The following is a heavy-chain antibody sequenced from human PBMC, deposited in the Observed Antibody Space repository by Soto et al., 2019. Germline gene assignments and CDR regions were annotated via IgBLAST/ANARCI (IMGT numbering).Heavy chain of an antibody. D-gene: IGHD6-13*01. CDR1: GYTFTSYD. J-gene: IGHJ6*02. V-gene: IGHV1-8*01. CDR2: MNPNSGNT. CDR3: ARGGYSSSWYGLYYYYYGMDV. Sequence: ASVKVSCKASGYTFTSYDINWARQATGQGLEWMGWMNPNSGNTGYAQKFQGRVTMTRNTSISTAYMELSSLRSEDTAVYYCARGGYSSSWYGLYYYYYGMDVWGQGTTVTVSS.